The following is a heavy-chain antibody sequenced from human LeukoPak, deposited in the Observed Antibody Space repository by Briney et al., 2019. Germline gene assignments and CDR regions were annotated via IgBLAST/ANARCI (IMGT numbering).Heavy chain of an antibody. CDR2: ISGDDGST. Sequence: GGSLRLSCAASGFTFSTYAISWVRQAPGKGLEWVSAISGDDGSTYYADSLKGRFTISRDNSKNTLYLQMSSLRAEDTAVYYCAKDISQGYTYGFIEQDFWGQGTPVTVSS. CDR1: GFTFSTYA. D-gene: IGHD5-18*01. V-gene: IGHV3-23*01. CDR3: AKDISQGYTYGFIEQDF. J-gene: IGHJ4*02.